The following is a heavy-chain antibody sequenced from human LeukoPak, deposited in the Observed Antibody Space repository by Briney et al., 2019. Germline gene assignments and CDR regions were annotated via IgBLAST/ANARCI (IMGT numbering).Heavy chain of an antibody. D-gene: IGHD1-26*01. CDR1: GGSISRGSYY. J-gene: IGHJ3*02. CDR2: IYTSGST. Sequence: SETLSLTCTVSGGSISRGSYYWSWIRQPAGKGLEWIGRIYTSGSTNYNPSLKSRVTISVDTSKNQFSLKLSSVTAADTAVYYCARNSRSYYLASAVDIWGQGTMVTVSS. CDR3: ARNSRSYYLASAVDI. V-gene: IGHV4-61*02.